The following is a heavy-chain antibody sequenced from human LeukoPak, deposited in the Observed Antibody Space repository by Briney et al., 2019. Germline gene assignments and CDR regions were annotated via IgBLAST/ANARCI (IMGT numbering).Heavy chain of an antibody. CDR3: ASGGTHTELFDY. D-gene: IGHD1-7*01. Sequence: GASVKVSCKASGYTFTSYDINWVRQATGQGLEWMGWMNPNSGNTGYAQRFQGRVTMTRNTSISTAYMELSSLRSEDTAVYYCASGGTHTELFDYWGQGTLVTVSS. V-gene: IGHV1-8*01. CDR1: GYTFTSYD. CDR2: MNPNSGNT. J-gene: IGHJ4*02.